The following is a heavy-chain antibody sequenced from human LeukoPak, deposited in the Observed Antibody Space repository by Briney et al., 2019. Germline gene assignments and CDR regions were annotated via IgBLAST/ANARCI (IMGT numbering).Heavy chain of an antibody. Sequence: ASVKVSCKASGYTFTNYDINWVRQATGQGLEWMGYMKPNSGNTGYAQKFQGRVTMTRDTSISTAYMELSSLTSEDTAVYYCATELRWKDHWGQGTLVTVSS. D-gene: IGHD4-23*01. V-gene: IGHV1-8*01. J-gene: IGHJ4*02. CDR1: GYTFTNYD. CDR3: ATELRWKDH. CDR2: MKPNSGNT.